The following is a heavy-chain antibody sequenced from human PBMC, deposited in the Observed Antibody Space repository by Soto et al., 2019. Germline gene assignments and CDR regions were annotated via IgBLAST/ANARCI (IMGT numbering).Heavy chain of an antibody. CDR2: INPNSGGT. V-gene: IGHV1-2*04. CDR1: GYTFTGYY. Sequence: ASVKVSCKASGYTFTGYYMHWVRQAPGQGLEWMGWINPNSGGTNYAQRFQGWVTMTRDTSISTAYMELSRLRSDDTAVYYCARDLGAGSGYQFDHWGQGTLVTVSS. J-gene: IGHJ5*02. D-gene: IGHD3-10*01. CDR3: ARDLGAGSGYQFDH.